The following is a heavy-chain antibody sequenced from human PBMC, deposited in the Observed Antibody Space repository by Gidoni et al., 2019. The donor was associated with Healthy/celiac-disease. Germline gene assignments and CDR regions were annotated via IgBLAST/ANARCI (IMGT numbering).Heavy chain of an antibody. Sequence: QVQLVESGGGVVQPARSLRLSCAASGVTFSSYGMRWVRQAPGKGLEWVAVISYDGSNKYYADSVKGRFTISRDNSKNTLYLQMNSLRAEDTAVYYCAKDFLIPGDTAMDYWGQGTLVTVSS. CDR3: AKDFLIPGDTAMDY. CDR1: GVTFSSYG. J-gene: IGHJ4*02. D-gene: IGHD5-18*01. V-gene: IGHV3-30*18. CDR2: ISYDGSNK.